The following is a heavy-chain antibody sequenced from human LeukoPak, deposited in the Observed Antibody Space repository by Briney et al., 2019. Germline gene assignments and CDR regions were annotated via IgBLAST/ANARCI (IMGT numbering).Heavy chain of an antibody. Sequence: GGSLRLSCAASGFTVSSNYMSWVRQAPGKGLQWVANILASGSPTYYADSVKGRFIISRDNSKNTVYLQMNSLRVEDTAIYYCAKDLRPDGVDNFDHWGQGILVTVSS. D-gene: IGHD2-8*01. CDR2: ILASGSPT. CDR3: AKDLRPDGVDNFDH. V-gene: IGHV3-53*01. CDR1: GFTVSSNY. J-gene: IGHJ4*02.